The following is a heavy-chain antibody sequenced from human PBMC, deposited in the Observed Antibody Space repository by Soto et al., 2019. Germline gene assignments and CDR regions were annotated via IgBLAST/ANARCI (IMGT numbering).Heavy chain of an antibody. Sequence: SETLSLTCTVSGGSISSGGYYWSWIRQHPGKGLEWIGYIYYSGSTYYNPSLKSRVTISVDTSKNQFSLKLSSVTAADTAVYYCAREGGEEGPNWGLSKLPDPRGNWFDPWGQGTLVTVSS. J-gene: IGHJ5*02. D-gene: IGHD7-27*01. V-gene: IGHV4-31*03. CDR3: AREGGEEGPNWGLSKLPDPRGNWFDP. CDR1: GGSISSGGYY. CDR2: IYYSGST.